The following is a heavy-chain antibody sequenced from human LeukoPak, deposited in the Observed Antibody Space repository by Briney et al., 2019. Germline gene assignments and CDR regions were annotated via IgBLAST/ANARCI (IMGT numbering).Heavy chain of an antibody. CDR1: GGSISSESHY. CDR2: IYTSGST. J-gene: IGHJ4*02. CDR3: ARVISGYDSSYYFDY. V-gene: IGHV4-61*02. D-gene: IGHD5-12*01. Sequence: SETLSLTCAVSGGSISSESHYWSWIRQPAGKGLEWIWRIYTSGSTSYNPSLKSRVTISVDTSRNQFSLRLSSVTVADTAVYYCARVISGYDSSYYFDYWGQGTLVTVSS.